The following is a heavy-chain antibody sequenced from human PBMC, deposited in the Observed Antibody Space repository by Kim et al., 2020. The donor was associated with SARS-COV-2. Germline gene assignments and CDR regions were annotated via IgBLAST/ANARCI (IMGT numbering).Heavy chain of an antibody. D-gene: IGHD3-22*01. V-gene: IGHV4-34*01. Sequence: YNPSLKSRVTISVDTSKNQFSLKLSSVTAADTAVYYCATENYYDSSGPRNWGQGTLVTVSS. CDR3: ATENYYDSSGPRN. J-gene: IGHJ4*02.